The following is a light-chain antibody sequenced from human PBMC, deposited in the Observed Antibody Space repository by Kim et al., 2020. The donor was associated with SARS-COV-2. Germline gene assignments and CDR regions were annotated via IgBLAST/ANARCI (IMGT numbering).Light chain of an antibody. J-gene: IGLJ3*02. CDR2: RDT. Sequence: SYELTQPLSVSVALGQTARITCGGNNIVTKNVHWYQQKPGQAPVLVMYRDTNRPSGIPERFSGSNSGNTATLTIRRAQAGDEADYYCQVWDSSTWVFGGWTQLTVL. CDR3: QVWDSSTWV. CDR1: NIVTKN. V-gene: IGLV3-9*01.